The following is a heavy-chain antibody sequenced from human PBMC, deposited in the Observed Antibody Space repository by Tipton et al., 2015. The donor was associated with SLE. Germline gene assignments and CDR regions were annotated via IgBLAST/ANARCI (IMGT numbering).Heavy chain of an antibody. J-gene: IGHJ6*02. CDR3: ARHGLAAAGDDYYGMDV. D-gene: IGHD6-13*01. Sequence: VQLVQSGAEVKKPGESLKISCKGSGYTFTTYWIGWVRQMPGKGREWMGIIYPGDSDTKYSPSFQGQVTISADKSISTAYLQWSSLKASDNAMYYCARHGLAAAGDDYYGMDVWGQGTTVTVSS. V-gene: IGHV5-51*01. CDR2: IYPGDSDT. CDR1: GYTFTTYW.